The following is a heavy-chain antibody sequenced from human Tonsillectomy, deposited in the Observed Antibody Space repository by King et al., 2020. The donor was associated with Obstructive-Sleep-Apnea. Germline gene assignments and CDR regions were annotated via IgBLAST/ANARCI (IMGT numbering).Heavy chain of an antibody. J-gene: IGHJ4*02. CDR2: IYHSGST. V-gene: IGHV4-38-2*02. CDR1: GYSISSGHY. Sequence: VQLQESGPGLVKPSETLSLTCTVSGYSISSGHYWGWVRQPPGKGLEWIGTIYHSGSTYYNPSLKRRVTISVDTSKNQFSLKLSSVTAADTAVFHCARGRAQTGTAGHFFDHWGQGTLVTVSS. CDR3: ARGRAQTGTAGHFFDH. D-gene: IGHD1-7*01.